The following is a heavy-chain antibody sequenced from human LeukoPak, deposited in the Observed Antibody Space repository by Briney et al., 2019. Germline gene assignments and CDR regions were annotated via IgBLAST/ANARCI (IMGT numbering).Heavy chain of an antibody. CDR1: GFTFSNYW. J-gene: IGHJ4*02. CDR3: ARRKTPYYYDSSGYYDY. V-gene: IGHV3-7*03. Sequence: GGSLRLSCVASGFTFSNYWMGWVRQAPGQGPEWVANIKQDGSEKYYVDSVKGRFTISKDNAKNSLYLQMNSLRAEDTAVYYCARRKTPYYYDSSGYYDYWGQGTLVTVSS. D-gene: IGHD3-22*01. CDR2: IKQDGSEK.